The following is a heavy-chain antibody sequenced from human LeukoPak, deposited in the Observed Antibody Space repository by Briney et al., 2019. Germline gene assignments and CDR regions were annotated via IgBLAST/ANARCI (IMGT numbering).Heavy chain of an antibody. CDR1: SGSISSGSYY. J-gene: IGHJ3*02. Sequence: PSQTLSLTCTVSSGSISSGSYYWSWIRQPAGKGLEWIGRIYTSGSTNYNPSLKSRVTISVDTSKNQFSLKLSSVTAADTAVYYCARDGFGDTMVRGVISDAFDIWGQGTMVTVSS. CDR3: ARDGFGDTMVRGVISDAFDI. V-gene: IGHV4-61*02. D-gene: IGHD3-10*01. CDR2: IYTSGST.